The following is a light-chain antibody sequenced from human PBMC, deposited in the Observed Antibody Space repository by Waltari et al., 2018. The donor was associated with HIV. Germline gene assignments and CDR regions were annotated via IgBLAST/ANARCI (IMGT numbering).Light chain of an antibody. CDR2: EGT. CDR3: CSYVGSNTLM. Sequence: QHALPQHAPVSGSPGQSTTIPCTGTSSDIGTYNLFSCYQQRPAKAPNLLIYEGTRRPPGLSDRFSGAKSGNTASLTISWLLTEDEADYYCCSYVGSNTLMFGGGTSLTVL. CDR1: SSDIGTYNL. V-gene: IGLV2-23*01. J-gene: IGLJ3*02.